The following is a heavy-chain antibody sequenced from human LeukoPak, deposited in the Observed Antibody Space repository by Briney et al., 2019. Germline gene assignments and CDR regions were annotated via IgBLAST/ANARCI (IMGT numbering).Heavy chain of an antibody. Sequence: SQTLSLTCTVSGGSISSGGYYWSWIRQHPGKGLEWIGYIYYSGSTYYNPSFKIRVTISVDTSKNQFSLKLSSVTAADTDVYYCARVVVPAAMARPDNLPSPWHDYWGQGTLVTVSS. CDR2: IYYSGST. V-gene: IGHV4-31*03. CDR1: GGSISSGGYY. D-gene: IGHD2-2*01. CDR3: ARVVVPAAMARPDNLPSPWHDY. J-gene: IGHJ4*02.